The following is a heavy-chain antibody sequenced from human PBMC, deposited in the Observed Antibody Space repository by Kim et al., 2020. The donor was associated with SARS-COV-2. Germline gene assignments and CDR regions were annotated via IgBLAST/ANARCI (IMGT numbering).Heavy chain of an antibody. Sequence: ASVKVSCKASGYTFTSYAMNWVRQAPGQGLEWMGWINTNTGNPTYAQGFTGRFVFSLDTSVSTAYLQISSLKAEDTAVYYCARSGQGLGLRYFDWLLWESNYWGQGTLVTVSS. CDR2: INTNTGNP. CDR1: GYTFTSYA. J-gene: IGHJ4*02. D-gene: IGHD3-9*01. CDR3: ARSGQGLGLRYFDWLLWESNY. V-gene: IGHV7-4-1*02.